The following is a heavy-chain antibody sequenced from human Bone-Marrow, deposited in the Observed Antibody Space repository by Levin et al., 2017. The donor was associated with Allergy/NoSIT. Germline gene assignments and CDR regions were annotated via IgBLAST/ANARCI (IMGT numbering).Heavy chain of an antibody. V-gene: IGHV1-69*01. Sequence: KISCKASGGTDSTAGITWVRQAPGQGLEWMGEIVPFYGRATYSQKFRDRVTITAHPSTSTVYMDLSSLRSEDTAMYYCARNKPGIVGSSEPFDIWGQGRMVTVSA. CDR3: ARNKPGIVGSSEPFDI. J-gene: IGHJ3*02. D-gene: IGHD1-26*01. CDR2: IVPFYGRA. CDR1: GGTDSTAG.